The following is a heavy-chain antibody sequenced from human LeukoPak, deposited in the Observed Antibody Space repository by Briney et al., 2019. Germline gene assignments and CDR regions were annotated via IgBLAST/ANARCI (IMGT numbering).Heavy chain of an antibody. D-gene: IGHD6-13*01. CDR1: GFTFSSYA. CDR3: AKVVGIAAAGTPYYYYYGMDV. CDR2: ISGSGGST. J-gene: IGHJ6*04. Sequence: GGSLRLSCAASGFTFSSYAMSWVRQAPGKGLEWVSAISGSGGSTYYADSVKGRFTISRDNSKNTLYLQMNSLRAEDTAVYYCAKVVGIAAAGTPYYYYYGMDVWGKGTAVTVSS. V-gene: IGHV3-23*01.